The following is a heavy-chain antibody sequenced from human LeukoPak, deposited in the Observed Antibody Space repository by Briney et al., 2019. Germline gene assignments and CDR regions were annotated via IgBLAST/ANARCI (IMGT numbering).Heavy chain of an antibody. J-gene: IGHJ1*01. CDR3: AKDEAAAVFFQH. D-gene: IGHD6-13*01. V-gene: IGHV3-23*01. CDR2: INGSGGST. Sequence: GGSLRLSCAASGFTFSSYAMSWVRQAPGKGLEWVSAINGSGGSTYYADSVKGRFTISRDNSKNTLYLQMNSLRAEDTAVYYCAKDEAAAVFFQHWGQGTLVTVSS. CDR1: GFTFSSYA.